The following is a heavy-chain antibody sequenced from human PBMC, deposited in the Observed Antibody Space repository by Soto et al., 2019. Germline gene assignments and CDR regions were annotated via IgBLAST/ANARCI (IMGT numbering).Heavy chain of an antibody. J-gene: IGHJ6*02. CDR1: GYTFTSYD. D-gene: IGHD2-15*01. CDR3: AKWGRYCSGGSGYYYYYGMDV. Sequence: QVQLVQSGAEVKKPGASVKVSCKASGYTFTSYDINWVRQATGQGLEWMGWMNPNSGNTGYAKKFKGRVTMTRNTSISTAYMELSSMRSEDTAVYYCAKWGRYCSGGSGYYYYYGMDVWGQGTTVTVSS. V-gene: IGHV1-8*01. CDR2: MNPNSGNT.